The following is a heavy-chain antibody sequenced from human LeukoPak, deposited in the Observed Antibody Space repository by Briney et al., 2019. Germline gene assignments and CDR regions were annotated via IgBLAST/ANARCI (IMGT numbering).Heavy chain of an antibody. CDR2: ITSSGGSV. CDR3: ARLISSRFYGDCLDT. D-gene: IGHD4-17*01. Sequence: GVLRLSCAASEFTFSDYEMKWVRQAPGQGLEWVAYITSSGGSVYYADSVKGRFIVSRDNARNSLYLQMNNLRVEDTAFYYCARLISSRFYGDCLDTWGQGTLVTVSS. J-gene: IGHJ5*02. V-gene: IGHV3-48*03. CDR1: EFTFSDYE.